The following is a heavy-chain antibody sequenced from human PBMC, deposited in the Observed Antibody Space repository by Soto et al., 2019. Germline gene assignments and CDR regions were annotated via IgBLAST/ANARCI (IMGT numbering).Heavy chain of an antibody. D-gene: IGHD3-22*01. V-gene: IGHV4-34*01. J-gene: IGHJ6*02. Sequence: SETLSLTCAGYGGSFSGYYWSGIRQPPGKGLEWSGEINHSGSTNYNPSLKSRVTISVDTSKNQFSLKLSSVTAADTAVYYCARGRSDSSCYYKRSSYGMDVWGQGTTVTVSS. CDR2: INHSGST. CDR3: ARGRSDSSCYYKRSSYGMDV. CDR1: GGSFSGYY.